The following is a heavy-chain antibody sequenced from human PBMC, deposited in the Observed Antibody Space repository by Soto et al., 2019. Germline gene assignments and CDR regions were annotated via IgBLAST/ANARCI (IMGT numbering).Heavy chain of an antibody. CDR2: IDPSDSYT. D-gene: IGHD4-17*01. J-gene: IGHJ3*02. CDR3: ARDLDYGGNSEASEI. V-gene: IGHV5-10-1*01. CDR1: GYSFTSYW. Sequence: PGESLKISCKGSGYSFTSYWISWVRQMPGKGLEWMGRIDPSDSYTNYSPSFQGHVTISADKSISTVYLQWSSLKASDTAMYYCARDLDYGGNSEASEISGQGTMVIVSS.